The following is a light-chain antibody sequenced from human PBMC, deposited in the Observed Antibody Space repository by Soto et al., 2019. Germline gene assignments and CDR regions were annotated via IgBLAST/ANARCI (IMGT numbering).Light chain of an antibody. V-gene: IGKV1-5*03. CDR1: QSISSW. CDR3: QQYNSSPWT. J-gene: IGKJ1*01. CDR2: KAS. Sequence: DIQMTQSPSTLSASVGDRVTITCRASQSISSWLSWYQQKPGKAPKLLIYKASSLESGVPSRFSGSGSGTEVTLTSSSLQPDDFANYYCQQYNSSPWTFGQGTKVEIK.